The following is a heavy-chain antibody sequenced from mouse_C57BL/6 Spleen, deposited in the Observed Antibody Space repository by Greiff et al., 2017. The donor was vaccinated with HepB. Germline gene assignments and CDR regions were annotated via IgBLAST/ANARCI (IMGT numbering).Heavy chain of an antibody. CDR2: IYPGDGDT. D-gene: IGHD2-1*01. CDR1: GYAFSSSW. Sequence: VKLMESGPELVKPGASVKISCKASGYAFSSSWMNWVKQRPGKGLEWIGRIYPGDGDTNYNGKFKGKATLTADKSSSTAYMQLSSLTSEDSAVYFCARSGVYYGNFYAMDYWGQGTSVTVSS. CDR3: ARSGVYYGNFYAMDY. J-gene: IGHJ4*01. V-gene: IGHV1-82*01.